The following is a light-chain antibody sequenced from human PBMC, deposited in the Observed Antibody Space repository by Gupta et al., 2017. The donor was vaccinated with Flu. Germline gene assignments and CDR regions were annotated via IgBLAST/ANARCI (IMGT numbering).Light chain of an antibody. CDR3: QQAYSFPIT. CDR2: AAS. J-gene: IGKJ3*01. CDR1: QGLSSW. V-gene: IGKV1-12*01. Sequence: PSSVSASVGDRVTITCRASQGLSSWLAWYQQQPGKAPKLLIYAASTLQSGVPSRFSGSGSETDFSLTISSLQPEDFATYYCQQAYSFPITFGPGTKVDFK.